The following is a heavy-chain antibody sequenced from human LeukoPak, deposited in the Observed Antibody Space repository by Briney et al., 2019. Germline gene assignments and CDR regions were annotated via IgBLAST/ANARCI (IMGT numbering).Heavy chain of an antibody. Sequence: GGSLRLSCAASGFTFNIHWMSWVRQAPGKGLEWVANIKQGGSEVFYVDSVEGRFSISRDNAKNSVFLQMNSLRAEDTAVYYCARDPESNWGWDLDYWGQGTLVTVSS. CDR2: IKQGGSEV. CDR3: ARDPESNWGWDLDY. J-gene: IGHJ4*02. CDR1: GFTFNIHW. D-gene: IGHD7-27*01. V-gene: IGHV3-7*03.